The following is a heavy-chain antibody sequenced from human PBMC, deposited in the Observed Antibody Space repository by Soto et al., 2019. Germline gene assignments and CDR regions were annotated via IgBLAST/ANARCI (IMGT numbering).Heavy chain of an antibody. V-gene: IGHV4-59*08. Sequence: PSETLSLTCTVSGGSISSYYWSWIRQPPGKGLEWIGYIYYSGSTNSNPSLKSRVTISVDTSKKQISLDLSSVTAADTAVYYCARHYSSGWYYLYHWGQGTLVTVSS. CDR1: GGSISSYY. D-gene: IGHD6-19*01. CDR3: ARHYSSGWYYLYH. CDR2: IYYSGST. J-gene: IGHJ4*02.